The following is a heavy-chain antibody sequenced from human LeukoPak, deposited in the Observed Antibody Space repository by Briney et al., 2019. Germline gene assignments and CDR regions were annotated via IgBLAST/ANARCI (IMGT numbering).Heavy chain of an antibody. CDR3: ATMDIVVVPAAHTSVGD. CDR2: IIPIFGTA. J-gene: IGHJ4*02. V-gene: IGHV1-69*13. Sequence: SVKVSCKASGGTFSSYAISWVRQAPGQGLEWMGGIIPIFGTANYAQKFQGRVTITADESTGTAYMELSSLRSEDTAVYYCATMDIVVVPAAHTSVGDWGQGTLVTVSS. CDR1: GGTFSSYA. D-gene: IGHD2-2*03.